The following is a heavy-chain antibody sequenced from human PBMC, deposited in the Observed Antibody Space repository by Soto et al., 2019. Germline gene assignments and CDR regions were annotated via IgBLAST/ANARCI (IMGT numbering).Heavy chain of an antibody. CDR2: ISGSGGTT. V-gene: IGHV3-23*01. D-gene: IGHD2-2*01. Sequence: EVQLLESGGGLVQPGGSLRLSFAASGFTFRNYARSWAPQAPGKGLEWVSAISGSGGTTHYADSVKGRFTISRDNSKNTLYLQMNSLRVEDTAVYYCAKDRSSTSCYAFDYWGQGSLVTVSS. CDR3: AKDRSSTSCYAFDY. CDR1: GFTFRNYA. J-gene: IGHJ4*02.